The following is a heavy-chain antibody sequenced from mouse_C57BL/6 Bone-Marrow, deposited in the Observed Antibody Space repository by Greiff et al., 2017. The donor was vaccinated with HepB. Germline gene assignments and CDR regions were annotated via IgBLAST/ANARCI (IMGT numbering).Heavy chain of an antibody. CDR1: GFSFNTYA. Sequence: EVHLVESGGGLVQPKGSLKLSCAASGFSFNTYAMNWVRQAPGKGLEWVARIRSKSNNYATYYADSVKDRFTISRDDSESMLYLQMNNLKTEDTAMYYCVSSLYGSSLYWYFDVWGTGTTVTVSS. D-gene: IGHD1-1*01. CDR3: VSSLYGSSLYWYFDV. V-gene: IGHV10-1*01. CDR2: IRSKSNNYAT. J-gene: IGHJ1*03.